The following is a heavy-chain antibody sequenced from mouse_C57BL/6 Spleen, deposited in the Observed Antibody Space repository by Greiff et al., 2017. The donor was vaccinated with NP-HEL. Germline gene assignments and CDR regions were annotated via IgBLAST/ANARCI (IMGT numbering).Heavy chain of an antibody. CDR3: ARNFAGTPYFDY. Sequence: QVQLQQSGPGLVQPSQSLSITCTVSGFSLTSYGVHWVRQSPGKGLEWLGVIWSGGSTDYNAAFISRLSISKDNSTSQVFFKMNSLQADDTAIYYCARNFAGTPYFDYWGQGTTRTVSS. CDR1: GFSLTSYG. J-gene: IGHJ2*01. V-gene: IGHV2-2*01. D-gene: IGHD4-1*01. CDR2: IWSGGST.